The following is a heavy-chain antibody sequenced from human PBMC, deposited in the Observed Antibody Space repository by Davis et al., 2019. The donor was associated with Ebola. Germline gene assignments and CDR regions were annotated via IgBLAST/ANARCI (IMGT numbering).Heavy chain of an antibody. CDR1: GYSFTDDG. CDR3: ARTYYYDSSGSGWFDP. CDR2: IIPILGIA. J-gene: IGHJ5*02. D-gene: IGHD3-22*01. V-gene: IGHV1-69*04. Sequence: SVKVSCKASGYSFTDDGISWVRQAPGQGLEWMGRIIPILGIANYAQKFQGRVTITADKSTSTAYMELSSLRSEDTAVYYCARTYYYDSSGSGWFDPWGQGTLVTVSS.